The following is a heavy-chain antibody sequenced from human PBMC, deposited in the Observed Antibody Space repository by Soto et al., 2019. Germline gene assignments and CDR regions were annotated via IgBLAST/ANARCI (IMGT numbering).Heavy chain of an antibody. CDR2: IYWNDDK. J-gene: IGHJ4*02. CDR3: AHTWGWPFDY. V-gene: IGHV2-5*01. CDR1: GFSLRTTGVG. Sequence: QITLKESGPTLVEPTQTLTLTCTYSGFSLRTTGVGVGWIRQPPGKALEWLGIIYWNDDKRYSPSLKNRFTLTSDISKSQVVLTMTNMDPADTATYHCAHTWGWPFDYGGQGTLVIVPS. D-gene: IGHD3-16*01.